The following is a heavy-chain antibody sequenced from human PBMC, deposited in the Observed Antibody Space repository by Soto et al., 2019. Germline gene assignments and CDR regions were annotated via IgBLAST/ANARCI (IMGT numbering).Heavy chain of an antibody. D-gene: IGHD6-19*01. V-gene: IGHV4-31*03. CDR3: AIRVSRYSSGWSPII. Sequence: TLCLTCTVSGSSISRRGDYWSWSRQHPGKGLEWIGYIYYSGSTYYNPSLKIRVTISVATSKTQFSLKRSSVTAADTAVYYCAIRVSRYSSGWSPIIWGQGTPVTVSS. CDR2: IYYSGST. J-gene: IGHJ4*02. CDR1: GSSISRRGDY.